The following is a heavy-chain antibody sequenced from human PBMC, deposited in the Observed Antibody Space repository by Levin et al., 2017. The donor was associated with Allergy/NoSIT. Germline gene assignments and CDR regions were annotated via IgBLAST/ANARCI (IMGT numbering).Heavy chain of an antibody. Sequence: GESLKISCKASGYTFTSYGISWVRQAPGQGLEWMGWISAYNGNTNYAQKLQGRVTMTTDTSTSTAYMELRSLRSDDTAVYYCARDSDVVVPAARGYDFWSGYYSRFDYWGQGTLVTVSS. CDR3: ARDSDVVVPAARGYDFWSGYYSRFDY. D-gene: IGHD3-3*01. V-gene: IGHV1-18*01. CDR1: GYTFTSYG. CDR2: ISAYNGNT. J-gene: IGHJ4*02.